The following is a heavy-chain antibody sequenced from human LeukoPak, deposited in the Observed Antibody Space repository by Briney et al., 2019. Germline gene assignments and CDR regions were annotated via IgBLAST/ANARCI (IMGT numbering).Heavy chain of an antibody. Sequence: PSETLSLTCTVSGGSISSYYSSWLRQPPGKGLEWIGYIYYSGSTNYNPSLKSRVTISVDTSKNQFSLKLSSVTAADTAVYYCARGTAVAINDYWGQGTLVTVSS. D-gene: IGHD6-19*01. CDR3: ARGTAVAINDY. J-gene: IGHJ4*02. CDR2: IYYSGST. V-gene: IGHV4-59*01. CDR1: GGSISSYY.